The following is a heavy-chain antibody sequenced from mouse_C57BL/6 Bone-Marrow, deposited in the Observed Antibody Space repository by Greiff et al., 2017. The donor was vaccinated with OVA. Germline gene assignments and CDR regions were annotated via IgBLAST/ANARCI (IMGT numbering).Heavy chain of an antibody. CDR3: ARGTTVVATNWYFDV. CDR2: IDPSDSST. V-gene: IGHV1-69*01. Sequence: QVQLQQPGAELVMPGASVKLSCKASGYTFPSYWMHWVKQRPGQGLEWIGEIDPSDSSTNYNQQFKGKSTLTVDKSSSTAYMQLSSLTSEDSAVYYCARGTTVVATNWYFDVWGTGTTVTVSS. CDR1: GYTFPSYW. D-gene: IGHD1-1*01. J-gene: IGHJ1*03.